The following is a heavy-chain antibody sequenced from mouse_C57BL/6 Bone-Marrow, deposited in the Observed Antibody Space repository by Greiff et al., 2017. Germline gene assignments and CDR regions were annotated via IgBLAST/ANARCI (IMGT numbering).Heavy chain of an antibody. D-gene: IGHD1-1*01. J-gene: IGHJ1*03. Sequence: DVKLVESGAELVRPGASVKLSCTASGFNIKDDYMHWVKQRPEQGLEWIGWIDPENGDTESASKFQGKATITADTSSNTAYLQLSSLTSEDTAVYYCTTEDYDGSYWYFDVWGTGTTVTVSS. CDR3: TTEDYDGSYWYFDV. CDR1: GFNIKDDY. CDR2: IDPENGDT. V-gene: IGHV14-4*01.